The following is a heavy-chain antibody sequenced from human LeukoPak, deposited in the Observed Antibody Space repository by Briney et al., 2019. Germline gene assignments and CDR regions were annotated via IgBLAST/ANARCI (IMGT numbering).Heavy chain of an antibody. Sequence: GGSLRPSCAASGFTFSSYSMNWVRQASGKGLEWVSSISSSSSYIYYADSVKGRFTISRDNAKNSLYLQMNSLRAEDTAVYYCARDEGSSGYYMDVWGKGTTVTVSS. CDR3: ARDEGSSGYYMDV. CDR1: GFTFSSYS. J-gene: IGHJ6*03. CDR2: ISSSSSYI. D-gene: IGHD6-6*01. V-gene: IGHV3-21*01.